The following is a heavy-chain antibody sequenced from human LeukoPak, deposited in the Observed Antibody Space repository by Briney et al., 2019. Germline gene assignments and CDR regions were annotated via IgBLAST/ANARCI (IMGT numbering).Heavy chain of an antibody. D-gene: IGHD3-22*01. CDR2: IYYSGST. Sequence: SETLSLTCTVSGGSISSNSYYWGWNRQSPGKGLEWIGSIYYSGSTYYHPSPKSRVTISVETSKNQVSLKLSSVTAADTSVYYCARLWFYYDSSGYVKVFDYWGQGTLVTVSS. J-gene: IGHJ4*02. CDR1: GGSISSNSYY. V-gene: IGHV4-39*01. CDR3: ARLWFYYDSSGYVKVFDY.